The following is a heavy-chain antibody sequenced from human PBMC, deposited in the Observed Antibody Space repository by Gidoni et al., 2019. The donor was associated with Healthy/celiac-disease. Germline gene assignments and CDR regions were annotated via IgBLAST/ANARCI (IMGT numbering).Heavy chain of an antibody. V-gene: IGHV4-34*01. CDR2: INHSGST. Sequence: QVQLQQWGAGLLKPSETLSLTCAVYGGSFSGYYWSWIRQPPGKGLEWIGEINHSGSTNYNPSLKSRVTISVDTSKNQFSLKLSSVTAADTAVYYCARVGYCSSTSCSREDYWGQGTLVTVSS. CDR1: GGSFSGYY. J-gene: IGHJ4*02. D-gene: IGHD2-2*01. CDR3: ARVGYCSSTSCSREDY.